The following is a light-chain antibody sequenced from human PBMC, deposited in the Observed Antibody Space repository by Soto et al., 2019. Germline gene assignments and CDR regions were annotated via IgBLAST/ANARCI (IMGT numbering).Light chain of an antibody. CDR3: QQYGTSPFT. Sequence: EIVLTQSPGTLSLSPGERATLSCRASQSVSYYLAWYQQKPGQAPRLLIYGASNRATGIPDRFSGSGSGTDFTLTISRLEPEDFAVYYCQQYGTSPFTFGPGTKVDI. CDR1: QSVSYY. V-gene: IGKV3-20*01. CDR2: GAS. J-gene: IGKJ3*01.